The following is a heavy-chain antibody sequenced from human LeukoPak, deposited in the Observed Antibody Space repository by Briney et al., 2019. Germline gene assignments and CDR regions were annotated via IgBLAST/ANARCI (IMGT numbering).Heavy chain of an antibody. CDR2: IIPIFGTA. J-gene: IGHJ5*02. V-gene: IGHV1-69*05. D-gene: IGHD2-15*01. Sequence: SVKVSCKASGGTFSSYAISWVRQAPGQGLEWMGGIIPIFGTANYAQKFQGRVTITTDESSSTAYMELSSLRSEDTAVYYCARANGYCSGGSCYSEINRFDPWGQGTLVTVSS. CDR3: ARANGYCSGGSCYSEINRFDP. CDR1: GGTFSSYA.